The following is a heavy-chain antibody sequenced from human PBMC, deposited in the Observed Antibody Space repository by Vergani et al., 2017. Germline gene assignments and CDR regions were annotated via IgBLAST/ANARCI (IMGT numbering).Heavy chain of an antibody. CDR1: EYSFGNYW. D-gene: IGHD1-1*01. V-gene: IGHV5-51*01. CDR2: IYPADSDT. Sequence: EVELVQSGPEMRKPGESLTISCKGSEYSFGNYWIGWVRQMPGKGLEWMGIIYPADSDTRYSPSFQGQVTISADKSISPAFLQWDSLKASDTALYYCAIHTTYTDSWGQGTLVTVSS. J-gene: IGHJ4*02. CDR3: AIHTTYTDS.